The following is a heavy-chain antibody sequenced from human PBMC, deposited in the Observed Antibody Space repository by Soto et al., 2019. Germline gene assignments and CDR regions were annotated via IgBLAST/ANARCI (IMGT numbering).Heavy chain of an antibody. V-gene: IGHV4-4*02. CDR2: SHQSGNT. D-gene: IGHD5-18*01. J-gene: IGHJ4*02. CDR3: ATRDTGRVY. CDR1: GVSIGSHDW. Sequence: QVQLQESGPGLVKPSGTLSLTCAVSGVSIGSHDWWTWVRQPPGKGLEWIGESHQSGNTHYNSSLESRVTISRDKSKNLFSLLLSSVTVANTAVYYCATRDTGRVYWGQGTLVTVSS.